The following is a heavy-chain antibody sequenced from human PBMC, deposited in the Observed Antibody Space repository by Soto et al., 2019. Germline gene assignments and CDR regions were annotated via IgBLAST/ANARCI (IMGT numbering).Heavy chain of an antibody. D-gene: IGHD5-18*01. J-gene: IGHJ4*02. CDR1: SVSNAW. Sequence: SVSNAWMNWVRQAPGKGLEWVGRIKSKTDGGTTDYAAPVKGRFTISRDASKNTLYLQMNSLKTEDTAVYYCTTVSAGGYSYGYPTIDYWGQGTLVTVSS. CDR3: TTVSAGGYSYGYPTIDY. V-gene: IGHV3-15*07. CDR2: IKSKTDGGTT.